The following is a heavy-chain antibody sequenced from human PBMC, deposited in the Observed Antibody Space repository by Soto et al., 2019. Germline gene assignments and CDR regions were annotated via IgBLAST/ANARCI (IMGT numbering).Heavy chain of an antibody. D-gene: IGHD1-26*01. CDR1: GGSISSSSYY. J-gene: IGHJ6*02. V-gene: IGHV4-39*01. CDR2: IYYSGST. CDR3: ARRGVGATPYYYYGMDV. Sequence: SETLSLTGTVSGGSISSSSYYWGWIRLPPGKGLEWIGSIYYSGSTYYNPSLKSRVTISVDTSKNQFSLKLSSVTAADTAVYYCARRGVGATPYYYYGMDVWGQGTTVTVS.